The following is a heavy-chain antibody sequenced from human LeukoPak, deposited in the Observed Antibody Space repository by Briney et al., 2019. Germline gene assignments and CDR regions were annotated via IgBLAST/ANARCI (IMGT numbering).Heavy chain of an antibody. CDR2: INHSGST. D-gene: IGHD2-2*01. J-gene: IGHJ6*02. Sequence: PSETLSLTCAVYGGSFSGYYWSWIRQPPGEGLEWIGEINHSGSTNYNPSLKSRVTISVDTSKNQFSLKLSSVTAADTAVYYCARVLSTSCHSVSDCHYGMDVWGQGTTVTVSS. CDR3: ARVLSTSCHSVSDCHYGMDV. V-gene: IGHV4-34*01. CDR1: GGSFSGYY.